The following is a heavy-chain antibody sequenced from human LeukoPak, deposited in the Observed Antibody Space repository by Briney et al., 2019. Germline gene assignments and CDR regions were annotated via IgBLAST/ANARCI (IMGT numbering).Heavy chain of an antibody. D-gene: IGHD6-19*01. Sequence: GGSLRLSCAASGFTFSSYAMHWVRQAPGKGLEWVAVISYDGSNKYYADSVKGRFTISRDNSKNTLYLQMNSLRAEDTAVYYCARGHIAVAVRLFDYWGQGTLVTVSS. CDR2: ISYDGSNK. J-gene: IGHJ4*02. CDR3: ARGHIAVAVRLFDY. V-gene: IGHV3-30-3*01. CDR1: GFTFSSYA.